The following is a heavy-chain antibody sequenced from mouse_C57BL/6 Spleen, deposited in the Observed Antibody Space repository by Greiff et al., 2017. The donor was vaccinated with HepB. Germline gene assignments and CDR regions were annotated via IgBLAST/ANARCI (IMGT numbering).Heavy chain of an antibody. D-gene: IGHD3-2*02. Sequence: VKLQQSGAELVRPGASVTLSCKASGYTFTDYEMHWVKQTPVHGLEWIGAIDPETGGTAYNQKFKGKAILTADKSSSTAYMELRSLTSEDSAVYYCTRSGGDYAMDYWGQGTSVTVSS. J-gene: IGHJ4*01. V-gene: IGHV1-15*01. CDR2: IDPETGGT. CDR1: GYTFTDYE. CDR3: TRSGGDYAMDY.